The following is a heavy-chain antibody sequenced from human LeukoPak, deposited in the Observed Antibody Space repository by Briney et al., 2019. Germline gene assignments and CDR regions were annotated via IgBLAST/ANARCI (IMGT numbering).Heavy chain of an antibody. CDR1: GGSISSYY. V-gene: IGHV4-59*08. CDR2: IYYSGST. J-gene: IGHJ4*02. CDR3: VRMESRELLSY. Sequence: SETLSLTCTVSGGSISSYYWSWIRQPPGKGLEWIGYIYYSGSTNYNPSLKSRVTISVDTSKNQFSLKLSSVTAADTAVYYCVRMESRELLSYWGQGTLVTVSS. D-gene: IGHD3-10*01.